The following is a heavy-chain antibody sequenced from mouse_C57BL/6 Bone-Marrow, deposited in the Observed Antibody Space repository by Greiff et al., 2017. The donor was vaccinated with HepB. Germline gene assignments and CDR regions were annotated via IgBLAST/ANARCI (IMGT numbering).Heavy chain of an antibody. V-gene: IGHV5-17*01. CDR3: AKSHPTFTSPFAY. CDR1: GFTFSDYG. J-gene: IGHJ3*01. Sequence: DVKLVESGGGLVKPGGSLKLSCAASGFTFSDYGMHWVRQAPEKGLEWVAYISSGSSTIYYADTVKGRFTISRDNAKNTLFLQMTSLRSEDTAMYYCAKSHPTFTSPFAYWGQGTLVTVSA. D-gene: IGHD1-1*01. CDR2: ISSGSSTI.